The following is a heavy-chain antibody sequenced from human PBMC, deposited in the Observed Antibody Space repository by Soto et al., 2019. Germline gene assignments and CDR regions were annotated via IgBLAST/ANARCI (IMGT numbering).Heavy chain of an antibody. J-gene: IGHJ6*02. CDR3: ARHLRSYDFFQYYYGMDV. CDR1: GYNFNLHW. Sequence: PGESLKISCRGSGYNFNLHWVTWARQRPGRSIEWMVIIFSVVSDTGFNPSFQGQVTISVDKSINTSYLQCDSLEASDTVIFYCARHLRSYDFFQYYYGMDVWGQGSTVTVSS. D-gene: IGHD3-16*01. CDR2: IFSVVSDT. V-gene: IGHV5-51*01.